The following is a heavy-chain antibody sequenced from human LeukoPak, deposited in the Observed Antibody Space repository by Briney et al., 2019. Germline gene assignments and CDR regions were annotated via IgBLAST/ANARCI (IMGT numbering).Heavy chain of an antibody. CDR1: GFTFSYYS. CDR2: ITSSSSYI. CDR3: ARDREWAGYNRRGVDY. Sequence: GGSLRLSCAASGFTFSYYSINWDRQAPGKGLEWVSSITSSSSYIYYVDSVKGRFTISRDNAKNSLYLQMNSLRAEDTAMYYCARDREWAGYNRRGVDYWGQGALVTVSS. J-gene: IGHJ4*02. D-gene: IGHD5-24*01. V-gene: IGHV3-21*01.